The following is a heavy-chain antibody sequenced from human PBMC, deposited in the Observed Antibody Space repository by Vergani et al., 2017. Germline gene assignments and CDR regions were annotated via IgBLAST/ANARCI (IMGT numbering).Heavy chain of an antibody. CDR3: ARGDGGLNWFDP. CDR2: INPNSGGT. Sequence: QVQLVQSGAEVKKPGSSVKVSCKASGGTFSSYAISWVRQAPGQGLEWMGGINPNSGGTNYAQKFQGRVTMTRDTSISTAYMELSRLRSDDTAVYYCARGDGGLNWFDPWGQGTLVTVSS. V-gene: IGHV1-2*02. CDR1: GGTFSSYA. D-gene: IGHD4-23*01. J-gene: IGHJ5*02.